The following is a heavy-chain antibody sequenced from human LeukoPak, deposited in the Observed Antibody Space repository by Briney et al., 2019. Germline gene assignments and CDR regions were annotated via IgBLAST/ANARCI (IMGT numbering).Heavy chain of an antibody. CDR3: AKDRSPESRVPSGSYYAYYYYGMDV. V-gene: IGHV3-23*01. CDR1: GFTFSSYA. Sequence: GGSLRLSCAASGFTFSSYAMSWVRQAPGKGLEWVSAISGSGGSTYYADSVKGRFTISRDNSKNTLYLQMNSLRAEDTAVYYCAKDRSPESRVPSGSYYAYYYYGMDVWGQGTTVTVSS. CDR2: ISGSGGST. J-gene: IGHJ6*02. D-gene: IGHD1-26*01.